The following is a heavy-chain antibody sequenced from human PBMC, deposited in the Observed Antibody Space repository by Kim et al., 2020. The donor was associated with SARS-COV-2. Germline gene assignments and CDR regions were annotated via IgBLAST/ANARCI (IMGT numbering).Heavy chain of an antibody. V-gene: IGHV3-23*01. J-gene: IGHJ4*02. D-gene: IGHD3-10*01. Sequence: TTYAGSWKGRFTISRDNSRNTLYLQRNNLRADDTAVYYCGNYNGPGSHFDYWGQGTLVTVSS. CDR3: GNYNGPGSHFDY. CDR2: T.